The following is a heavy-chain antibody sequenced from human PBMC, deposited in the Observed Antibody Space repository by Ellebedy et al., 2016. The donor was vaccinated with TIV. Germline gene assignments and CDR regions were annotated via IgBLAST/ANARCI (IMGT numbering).Heavy chain of an antibody. Sequence: GESLKISCAASGFTVGNNFMSWVRQAPGKGLEWVSLIYSGGSTDYADSVKGRFTISRDSSKNKLYLQMNSLRAEDTAMYYCARKTDTGTSGDYWGQGTPVTVSS. J-gene: IGHJ4*02. CDR2: IYSGGST. V-gene: IGHV3-53*01. CDR1: GFTVGNNF. CDR3: ARKTDTGTSGDY. D-gene: IGHD1-1*01.